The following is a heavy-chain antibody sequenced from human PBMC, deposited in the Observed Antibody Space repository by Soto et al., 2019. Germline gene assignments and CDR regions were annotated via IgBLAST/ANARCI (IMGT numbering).Heavy chain of an antibody. J-gene: IGHJ6*02. CDR3: VRYSSRDYYYGMEV. CDR1: GYSFDNYL. Sequence: GESLKISCNGSGYSFDNYLIGWVRQMPGKGLELLAIIYPGDSDRRYIPSFQGQVTISAKQSISTAYLQWSSLKASDNANYYCVRYSSRDYYYGMEVSAQATTVNVSS. V-gene: IGHV5-51*01. CDR2: IYPGDSDR. D-gene: IGHD3-10*01.